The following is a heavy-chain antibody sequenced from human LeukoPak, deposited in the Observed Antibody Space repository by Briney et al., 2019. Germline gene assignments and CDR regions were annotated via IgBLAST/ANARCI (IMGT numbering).Heavy chain of an antibody. CDR3: ARGGPGYCSSTSCFTYGDY. Sequence: GRSLRLSCAASGFTFSSYGMHWVRQAPGKGLEWVAFIWYDGSNKYYADSVKGRFTISRDNSQNTLYLQKNSLRAKDTAVYYCARGGPGYCSSTSCFTYGDYWGQGTLVTVSS. J-gene: IGHJ4*02. D-gene: IGHD2-2*02. V-gene: IGHV3-33*01. CDR2: IWYDGSNK. CDR1: GFTFSSYG.